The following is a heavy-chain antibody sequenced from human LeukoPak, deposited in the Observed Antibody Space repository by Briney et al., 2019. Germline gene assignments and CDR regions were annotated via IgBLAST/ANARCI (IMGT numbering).Heavy chain of an antibody. J-gene: IGHJ4*02. V-gene: IGHV4-39*01. D-gene: IGHD6-13*01. CDR1: GGSISDSSFY. Sequence: PSETLSLTCTVSGGSISDSSFYWGWIRQPPGKGLEWIGSVHSSGDTNYAPSLNSRVTLSVDTSKNQFSLNLSSVTAADTAVYYCARCLATGGRVSFDYWGQGTLVTVSP. CDR2: VHSSGDT. CDR3: ARCLATGGRVSFDY.